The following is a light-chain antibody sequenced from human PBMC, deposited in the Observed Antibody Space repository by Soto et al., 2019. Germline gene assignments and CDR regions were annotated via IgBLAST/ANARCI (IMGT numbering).Light chain of an antibody. J-gene: IGKJ1*01. CDR1: ETVNSN. V-gene: IGKV3-15*01. Sequence: EVLMTQSPATLSVSPGDRATLSGRASETVNSNLAWYQQKPGQAPRLLIYTISIRATGIPARFSGSGSGTEFTLTISSLQSEDFGVYYRQQYNKWWTFGQGTKVDIK. CDR3: QQYNKWWT. CDR2: TIS.